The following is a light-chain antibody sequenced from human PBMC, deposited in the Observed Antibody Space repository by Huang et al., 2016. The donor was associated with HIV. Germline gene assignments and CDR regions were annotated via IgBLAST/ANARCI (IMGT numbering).Light chain of an antibody. V-gene: IGKV3-15*01. CDR3: QQYNNWPGT. CDR1: QSVSRN. J-gene: IGKJ1*01. Sequence: EIVMTQSPATLSVSPGERATLSCRASQSVSRNLAWYQQTPGQAPRLLIYGASIRATGIPGRFSGSGSATEFTLTISSLQSEDSAAYYCQQYNNWPGTLGQGTKVEI. CDR2: GAS.